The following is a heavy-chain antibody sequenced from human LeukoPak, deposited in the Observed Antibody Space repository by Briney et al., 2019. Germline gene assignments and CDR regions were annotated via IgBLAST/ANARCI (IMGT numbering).Heavy chain of an antibody. CDR1: GFTFSSYS. J-gene: IGHJ4*02. D-gene: IGHD2-15*01. CDR3: ARGWGEKGRCRGGTCNNPQFDY. CDR2: ISSSSSSI. Sequence: GGSLRLSCAASGFTFSSYSMNWVRQAPGKGLEWVSYISSSSSSIYYADPVKGRFTISRDNAKNSLYLQMNSLRAEDTAVYYCARGWGEKGRCRGGTCNNPQFDYWGQGVLVTVSS. V-gene: IGHV3-48*01.